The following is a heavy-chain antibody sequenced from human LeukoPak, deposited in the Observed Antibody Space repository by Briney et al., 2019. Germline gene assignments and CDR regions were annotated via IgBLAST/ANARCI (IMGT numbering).Heavy chain of an antibody. CDR3: ATHYYDSSGYGRHFDY. Sequence: GGSLRLSCAASGFTFTNAWMSWVRQAPGKGLEWVGLIKSRSGGGTTDYAAPVKGRFTISRDDSKNTLYLHMNSLKTEDTAVYYCATHYYDSSGYGRHFDYWGQGTLVTVSS. V-gene: IGHV3-15*01. D-gene: IGHD3-22*01. J-gene: IGHJ4*02. CDR2: IKSRSGGGTT. CDR1: GFTFTNAW.